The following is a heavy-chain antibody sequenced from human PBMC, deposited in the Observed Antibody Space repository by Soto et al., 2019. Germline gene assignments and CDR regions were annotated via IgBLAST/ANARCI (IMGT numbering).Heavy chain of an antibody. CDR2: IDWDDDK. D-gene: IGHD2-2*01. CDR1: GFSLSTSGMC. CDR3: ARNEGHCSSTSCYLGYGLDV. J-gene: IGHJ6*02. V-gene: IGHV2-70*01. Sequence: SGPTLVKPTQTLTLTCTFSGFSLSTSGMCVSWIRQPPGKALEWLALIDWDDDKYYSTSLKTRLTISKDTSKNQVVLTMTNMDPVDTATYYCARNEGHCSSTSCYLGYGLDVWGQGTTVTVSS.